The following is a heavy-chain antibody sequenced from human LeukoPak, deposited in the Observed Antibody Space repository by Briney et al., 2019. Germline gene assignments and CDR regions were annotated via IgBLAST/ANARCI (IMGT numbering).Heavy chain of an antibody. CDR1: GIALSNYG. J-gene: IGHJ4*02. Sequence: GGSLRLSCAVSGIALSNYGMSWVRQAPGKGLEWVSVIYSGGSTYYADSVKGRFTISRDNSKNTLYLQMNSLRAEDTAVYYCARGNHPRSGSPPFDYWGQGTLVTVSS. V-gene: IGHV3-66*01. CDR2: IYSGGST. D-gene: IGHD3-10*01. CDR3: ARGNHPRSGSPPFDY.